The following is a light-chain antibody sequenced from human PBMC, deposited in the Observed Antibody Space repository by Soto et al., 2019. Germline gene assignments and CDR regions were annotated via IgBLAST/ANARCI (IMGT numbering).Light chain of an antibody. Sequence: DIQMTQSPSSLSASVGDRVTITCRTSQSIRNFLNWYQQKPWTVPKLLISTSSTLECGVPSRFSGGGSGTDFTLTISSLQPEDFATYFCQQYYLSPWTFGPGTRVAIK. CDR3: QQYYLSPWT. V-gene: IGKV1-39*01. CDR1: QSIRNF. CDR2: TSS. J-gene: IGKJ1*01.